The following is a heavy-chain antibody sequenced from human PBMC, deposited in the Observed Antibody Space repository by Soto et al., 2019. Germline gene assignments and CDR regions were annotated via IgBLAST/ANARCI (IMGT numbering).Heavy chain of an antibody. CDR2: IYPGDSDT. J-gene: IGHJ3*02. D-gene: IGHD3-22*01. Sequence: PGESLKISCKGSGYSFTSYWIGWVRQMPGKGLEWMGIIYPGDSDTRYSPSFQGQVTISAVKSISTAYLQWSSLKASDTAMYYCARLADSSGYYDSGAFDIWGQRTIVTVSS. CDR3: ARLADSSGYYDSGAFDI. V-gene: IGHV5-51*01. CDR1: GYSFTSYW.